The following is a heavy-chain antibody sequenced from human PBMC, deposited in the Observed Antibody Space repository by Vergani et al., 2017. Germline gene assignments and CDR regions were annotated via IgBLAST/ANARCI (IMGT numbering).Heavy chain of an antibody. V-gene: IGHV4-61*02. D-gene: IGHD3-16*02. CDR3: ARETVVTSWDGYRFHYMDV. CDR2: STAGST. CDR1: GGAVNSGSNF. J-gene: IGHJ6*03. Sequence: QVQLQESGPGLVKPSQTLSLTCSVSGGAVNSGSNFWTWIRQPAGKGLEWIGRTSTAGSTNYNPSLKSRVTVSVDTSKTQISLRLTSVTAEDTAVYYCARETVVTSWDGYRFHYMDVWGKGTTVTVSS.